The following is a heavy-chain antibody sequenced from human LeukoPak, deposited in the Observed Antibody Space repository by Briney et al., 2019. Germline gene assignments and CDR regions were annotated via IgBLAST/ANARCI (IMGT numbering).Heavy chain of an antibody. CDR1: GFTFSNAW. CDR3: TTVPPHSSGTFDY. D-gene: IGHD6-19*01. V-gene: IGHV3-15*01. CDR2: IKSKTDGRIT. J-gene: IGHJ4*02. Sequence: PGGSLRLSCAASGFTFSNAWMSWVRQAPGKGLEWGGRIKSKTDGRITDYAAPVKARYTISRDDSKNTLYLQMNSLKTEDTAVYYCTTVPPHSSGTFDYWGQGTLVTVSS.